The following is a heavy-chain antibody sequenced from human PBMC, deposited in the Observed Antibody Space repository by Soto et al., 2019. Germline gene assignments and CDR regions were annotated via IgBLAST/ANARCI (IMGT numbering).Heavy chain of an antibody. CDR2: IIPIFGTA. V-gene: IGHV1-69*01. D-gene: IGHD3-22*01. CDR3: ARGWGYDSTDYYYAY. CDR1: GGSFNRHT. Sequence: QVQLVQSGAEVRKPGSSVRVSCTASGGSFNRHTISWVRQAPGQGLEWMGGIIPIFGTANHAQKFQGRVTIIADDSTRTVYMELSSLRSDDTAIYYCARGWGYDSTDYYYAYWGQGTLVIVSS. J-gene: IGHJ4*02.